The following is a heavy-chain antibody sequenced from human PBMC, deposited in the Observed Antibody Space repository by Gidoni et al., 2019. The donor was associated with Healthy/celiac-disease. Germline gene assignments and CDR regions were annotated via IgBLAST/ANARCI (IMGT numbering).Heavy chain of an antibody. CDR3: ARPNYYDSSGYYQY. Sequence: EVQLVESGGVVVQPGGSLRLYWAASGFTFDVYTMHWVRQAPGKGLEWVSLISWDGGSTYYADSVKGRFTISRDNSKNSLYLQMNSLRTEDTALYYCARPNYYDSSGYYQYWGQGTLVTVSS. D-gene: IGHD3-22*01. V-gene: IGHV3-43*01. J-gene: IGHJ4*02. CDR2: ISWDGGST. CDR1: GFTFDVYT.